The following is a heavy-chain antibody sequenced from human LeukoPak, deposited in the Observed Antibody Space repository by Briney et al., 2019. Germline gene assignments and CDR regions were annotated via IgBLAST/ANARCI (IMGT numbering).Heavy chain of an antibody. CDR3: ARLDGSGSYYTNWFDP. J-gene: IGHJ5*02. CDR1: GGSISSSYY. Sequence: PSETLSLTCTVSGGSISSSYYWGCIRQPPGKGLEWIGSIYYSGSTYYNPSLKSRVTISVDTSKNQFSLKLSSVTAADTAVYYCARLDGSGSYYTNWFDPWGQGSLVTASS. D-gene: IGHD3-10*01. CDR2: IYYSGST. V-gene: IGHV4-39*01.